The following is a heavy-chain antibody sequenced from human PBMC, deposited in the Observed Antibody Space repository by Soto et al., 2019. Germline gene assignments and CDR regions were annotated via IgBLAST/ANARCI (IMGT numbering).Heavy chain of an antibody. D-gene: IGHD6-25*01. V-gene: IGHV1-18*01. CDR2: ISAYNGHT. CDR1: GYTFTNYG. J-gene: IGHJ4*02. CDR3: ARGAVAPASGDY. Sequence: QVQLVQSGAEVKKPGASVKVSCKASGYTFTNYGISWVRQAPGQGLEWMGWISAYNGHTNSAQKLQGRVTMTTDTSTSTAYMELMILRSADTAVYYCARGAVAPASGDYWGQGTLVTVSS.